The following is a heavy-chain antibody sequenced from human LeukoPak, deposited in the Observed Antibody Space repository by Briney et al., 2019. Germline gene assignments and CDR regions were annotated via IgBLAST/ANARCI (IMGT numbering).Heavy chain of an antibody. Sequence: ASVKVSCKASGYTLIGYYLHWVRQASGQGLEWMGLINPNSGDTHYARKFQGRVTMTRDTSTSTAYMELNRVRSDDTAIYYCAREDGSATRRSSRGPNWFDPWGQGTLVTVSS. D-gene: IGHD3-10*01. CDR2: INPNSGDT. CDR3: AREDGSATRRSSRGPNWFDP. CDR1: GYTLIGYY. J-gene: IGHJ5*02. V-gene: IGHV1-2*02.